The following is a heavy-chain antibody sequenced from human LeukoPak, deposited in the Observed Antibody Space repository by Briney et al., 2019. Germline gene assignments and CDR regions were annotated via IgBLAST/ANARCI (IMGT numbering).Heavy chain of an antibody. Sequence: SETLSLTCTVSGDSISGSRYYWGWIRQPPGRGLEWIGSIYYIGSTYYNPSLKSRVTISVDTSQNQFSLKLSSVHAADTAVYYCASGYCSSTSCYEAGFDYYGMDVWGQGTTVTVSS. CDR3: ASGYCSSTSCYEAGFDYYGMDV. J-gene: IGHJ6*02. D-gene: IGHD2-2*01. CDR1: GDSISGSRYY. V-gene: IGHV4-39*07. CDR2: IYYIGST.